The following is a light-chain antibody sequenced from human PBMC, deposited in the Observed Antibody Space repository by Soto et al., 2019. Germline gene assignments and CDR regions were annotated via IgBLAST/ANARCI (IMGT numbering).Light chain of an antibody. CDR1: TSNIRNNY. CDR2: END. Sequence: QSVLTQPPSVSAAPGKKVTISCSGSTSNIRNNYVSWYQQLPGTAPKLLIYENDKRPSGIPDRFSGSKSGASATLGITGLQTGDEADYYCGTWDTSLSSGVFGGGTKLTVL. J-gene: IGLJ3*02. V-gene: IGLV1-51*02. CDR3: GTWDTSLSSGV.